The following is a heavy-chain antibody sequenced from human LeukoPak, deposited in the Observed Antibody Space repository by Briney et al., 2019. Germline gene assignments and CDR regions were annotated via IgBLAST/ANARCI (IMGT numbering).Heavy chain of an antibody. CDR2: ISGSGGST. D-gene: IGHD3-3*01. CDR3: AKAEYYDFWSGLDAFDI. V-gene: IGHV3-23*01. J-gene: IGHJ3*02. CDR1: GFTFSSYA. Sequence: GGSLRLPCAASGFTFSSYAMSWVRQAPGKGLKWVSAISGSGGSTYYADSVKGRFTISRDNSKNTLYLQMNSLRAEDTAVYYCAKAEYYDFWSGLDAFDIWGQGTMVTVSS.